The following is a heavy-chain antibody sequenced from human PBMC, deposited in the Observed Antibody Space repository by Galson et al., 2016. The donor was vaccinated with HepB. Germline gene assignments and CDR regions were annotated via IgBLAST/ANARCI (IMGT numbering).Heavy chain of an antibody. CDR2: FYYSEST. V-gene: IGHV4-59*01. D-gene: IGHD1-1*01. Sequence: ETLSLTCTVSGDSISSNYWSWIRQPPGKGLEWIGYFYYSESTNYNPSLKSRITISVDTSKNQFSLDLRSVTAADTAVYYCARMLTYMYYFEYWGQGTLVTVSS. CDR1: GDSISSNY. J-gene: IGHJ4*02. CDR3: ARMLTYMYYFEY.